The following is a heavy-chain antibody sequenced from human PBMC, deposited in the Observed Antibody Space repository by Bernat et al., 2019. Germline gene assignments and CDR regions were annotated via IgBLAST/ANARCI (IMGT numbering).Heavy chain of an antibody. Sequence: VQLVESGGGVVQPGRALRLSCVASGFTFSDYSLHRVRQAPGTGLEWVAVVSYDGRNKYYADSVQVRFIISRDDSENTLYLQMDSLKSEDTAVYYCVRDGAALYYYHGMDVWGRGTTVTVSS. CDR2: VSYDGRNK. CDR3: VRDGAALYYYHGMDV. J-gene: IGHJ6*02. D-gene: IGHD6-25*01. V-gene: IGHV3-30*04. CDR1: GFTFSDYS.